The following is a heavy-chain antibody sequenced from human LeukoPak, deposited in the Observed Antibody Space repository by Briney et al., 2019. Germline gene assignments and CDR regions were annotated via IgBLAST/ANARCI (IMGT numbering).Heavy chain of an antibody. J-gene: IGHJ6*02. CDR2: IYSGGST. CDR1: GFTVSSNY. Sequence: QAGGSLRLSCAASGFTVSSNYMSWVRQAPGKGLEWVSVIYSGGSTYYADSVKGRFTISSHNSKNTLYLQMNSLRAEDTAVYYCARGNSGSYLGYYYYGMDVWGQGTTVTVSS. D-gene: IGHD1-26*01. V-gene: IGHV3-53*04. CDR3: ARGNSGSYLGYYYYGMDV.